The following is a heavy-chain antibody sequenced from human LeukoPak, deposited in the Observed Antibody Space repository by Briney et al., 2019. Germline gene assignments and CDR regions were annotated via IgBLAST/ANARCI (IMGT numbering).Heavy chain of an antibody. CDR2: IYHSGST. D-gene: IGHD3-16*02. V-gene: IGHV4-4*02. Sequence: SETLSLTCAVSGGSISSSNWWSWVRQPPGKGLEWIGEIYHSGSTNYNLSLKSRVTISVDKSKNQFSLKLSSVTAADTAVYYCARIGELSPWIYYMDVWGKGTTVTVSS. CDR1: GGSISSSNW. J-gene: IGHJ6*03. CDR3: ARIGELSPWIYYMDV.